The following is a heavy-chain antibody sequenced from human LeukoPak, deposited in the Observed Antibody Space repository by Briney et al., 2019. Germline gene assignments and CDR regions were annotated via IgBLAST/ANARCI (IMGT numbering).Heavy chain of an antibody. Sequence: TGGTLRLSCAASGITFSSYGMSWVRQAPGKGLEWVSSISSTGGTTYYADSVKGRFTTSRDNSKNTLYLQMNSLRAEDTAIYYCARRKVGGTGDYWGQGTQVTVSS. V-gene: IGHV3-23*01. CDR1: GITFSSYG. CDR2: ISSTGGTT. D-gene: IGHD1-26*01. J-gene: IGHJ4*02. CDR3: ARRKVGGTGDY.